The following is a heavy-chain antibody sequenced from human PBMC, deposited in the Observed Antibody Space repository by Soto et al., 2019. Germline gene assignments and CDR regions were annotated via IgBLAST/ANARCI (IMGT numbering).Heavy chain of an antibody. CDR1: GFTFGDYA. J-gene: IGHJ4*02. Sequence: GGSLRLSCTASGFTFGDYAMSWFRQAPGKGLEWVGFIRSKAYGGTTEYAASVKGRFTISRDDSKSIAYLQMNSLKTEDTAVYYCTRACITMVRGVLDGYFYYWRQGTLVTFSS. CDR2: IRSKAYGGTT. V-gene: IGHV3-49*03. CDR3: TRACITMVRGVLDGYFYY. D-gene: IGHD3-10*01.